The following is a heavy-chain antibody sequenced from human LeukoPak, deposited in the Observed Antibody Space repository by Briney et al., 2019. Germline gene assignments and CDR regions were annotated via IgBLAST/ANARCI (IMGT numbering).Heavy chain of an antibody. CDR3: AREIQEHYYDSSGYYYDY. CDR2: IWYDGSNK. D-gene: IGHD3-22*01. CDR1: GFTFSSYG. V-gene: IGHV3-33*01. Sequence: GGSLRLSCAASGFTFSSYGMHWVRQAPGKGLDWVAVIWYDGSNKYYADSVKGRFTISRDNSKNTLYLQMNSLRAEDTAVYFCAREIQEHYYDSSGYYYDYWGQGTLVTVSS. J-gene: IGHJ4*02.